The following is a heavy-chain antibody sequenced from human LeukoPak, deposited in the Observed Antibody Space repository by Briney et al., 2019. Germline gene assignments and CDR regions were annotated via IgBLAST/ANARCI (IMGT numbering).Heavy chain of an antibody. CDR3: ARHFKSQYQLLGAWFDP. Sequence: PSETLSLTCTVSGGSITNDNYYWAWIRQPPGKGLEWIGSIFYSGGTYYNPSLKSRVTMSVDTSQNQFSLNLSSVTATDTAVYYCARHFKSQYQLLGAWFDPWGQGTLVIVSS. V-gene: IGHV4-39*01. J-gene: IGHJ5*02. D-gene: IGHD3-10*01. CDR2: IFYSGGT. CDR1: GGSITNDNYY.